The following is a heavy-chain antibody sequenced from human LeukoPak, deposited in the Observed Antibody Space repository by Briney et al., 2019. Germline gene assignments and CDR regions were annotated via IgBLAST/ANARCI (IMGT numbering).Heavy chain of an antibody. Sequence: GKSLRLSCAASGFTFNNYGMHWVRQAPGKGLEWVAVISYDGRNIHYPDSVKGRFTISRDISTDTLWLQMDCLRTEDTAVYYCAKGPLRGTAAAIDYWGQGTLVTVSS. CDR1: GFTFNNYG. D-gene: IGHD2-2*01. CDR2: ISYDGRNI. J-gene: IGHJ4*02. CDR3: AKGPLRGTAAAIDY. V-gene: IGHV3-30*18.